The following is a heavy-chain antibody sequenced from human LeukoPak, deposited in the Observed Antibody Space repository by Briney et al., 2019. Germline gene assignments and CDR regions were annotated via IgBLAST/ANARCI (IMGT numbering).Heavy chain of an antibody. J-gene: IGHJ4*02. CDR1: GFTFNSYA. CDR3: AKFELLSSSTNYYKYFEY. D-gene: IGHD3-10*01. V-gene: IGHV3-23*01. Sequence: GGSLRLSCAASGFTFNSYAMGWVRQAPGKGLEWVSTISRRHITTYYADSVKGRFTISRDNSKNTLYLQMNSLRAEDTAVYYCAKFELLSSSTNYYKYFEYWGQGTLVTVSS. CDR2: ISRRHITT.